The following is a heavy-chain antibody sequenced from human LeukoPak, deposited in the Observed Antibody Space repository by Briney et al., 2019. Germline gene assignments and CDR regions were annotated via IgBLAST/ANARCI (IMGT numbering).Heavy chain of an antibody. CDR3: ASYHYYDSSGYYPTHPYYFDY. J-gene: IGHJ4*02. D-gene: IGHD3-22*01. V-gene: IGHV1-2*02. CDR2: INPNSGGT. CDR1: GYTFTGYY. Sequence: GASVKVSCKASGYTFTGYYMHWVRQAPGQGLEWMGWINPNSGGTNYAQKFQGRVTMTRDTSISTAYMELSRLRSGDTAVYYCASYHYYDSSGYYPTHPYYFDYWGQGTLVTVSS.